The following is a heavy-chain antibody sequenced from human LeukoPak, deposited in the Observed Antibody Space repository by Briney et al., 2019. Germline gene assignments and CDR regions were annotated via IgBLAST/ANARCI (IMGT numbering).Heavy chain of an antibody. V-gene: IGHV3-23*01. CDR1: GFTFNSYA. Sequence: GGSLRLSCAASGFTFNSYAMNWVRQTPGKGLHWVSSISGSGGTTYYADSVKGRFTISRDNSEDTMYLQMNSLRDEDTAVYYCAKDRVLRDDGWVFDYWGQGTLVTVSS. D-gene: IGHD5-24*01. CDR2: ISGSGGTT. J-gene: IGHJ4*02. CDR3: AKDRVLRDDGWVFDY.